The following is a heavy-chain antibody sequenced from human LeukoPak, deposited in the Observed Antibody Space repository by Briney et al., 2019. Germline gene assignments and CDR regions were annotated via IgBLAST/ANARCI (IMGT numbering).Heavy chain of an antibody. D-gene: IGHD2-21*01. J-gene: IGHJ4*02. CDR2: ISGSGTNT. CDR3: AKDTAVILTAPFDS. Sequence: PGRSLGLSCTASGFTFGDYAMSWFRQAPGKGLEWVSAISGSGTNTYYSGSVRGRFTISRDNSNNRLYLQMNSVRAEDTAMYFCAKDTAVILTAPFDSWGQGTLVTVSS. CDR1: GFTFGDYA. V-gene: IGHV3-23*01.